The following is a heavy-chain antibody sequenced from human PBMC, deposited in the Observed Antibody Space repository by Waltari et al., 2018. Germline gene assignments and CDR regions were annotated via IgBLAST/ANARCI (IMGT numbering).Heavy chain of an antibody. J-gene: IGHJ4*02. CDR1: GGSSSRYY. Sequence: QVQLQESGPGLVKPSETLSLTCTVSGGSSSRYYWSWIRQPPGKGLGWIGYIYYSGSTNYNPPLKSRVTISVDTSKNQFSLKLSSVTAADTAVYYCARGESSGWYLDYWGQGTLVTVSS. CDR2: IYYSGST. D-gene: IGHD6-19*01. V-gene: IGHV4-59*01. CDR3: ARGESSGWYLDY.